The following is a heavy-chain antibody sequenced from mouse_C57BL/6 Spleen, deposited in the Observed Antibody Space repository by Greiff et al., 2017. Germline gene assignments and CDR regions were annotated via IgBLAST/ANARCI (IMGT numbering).Heavy chain of an antibody. CDR3: ARVVYAMDY. Sequence: VQLQQSGPELVKPGASVKIPCKASGYTFTDYNMDWVKQSHGKSLEWIGDINPNNGGTIYNQKFKGKATLTVDKSSSTAYMGLRSLTSEDTAVYYCARVVYAMDYWGQGTSVTVSS. J-gene: IGHJ4*01. V-gene: IGHV1-18*01. CDR1: GYTFTDYN. CDR2: INPNNGGT. D-gene: IGHD1-1*02.